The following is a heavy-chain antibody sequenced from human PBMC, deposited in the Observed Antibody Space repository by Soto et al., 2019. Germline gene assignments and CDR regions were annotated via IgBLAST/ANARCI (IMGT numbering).Heavy chain of an antibody. J-gene: IGHJ4*02. CDR3: ARGYCSSTSCYPPDY. CDR1: GYTFTGYY. CDR2: INPNSGGT. V-gene: IGHV1-2*02. D-gene: IGHD2-2*01. Sequence: GASVKVSCKASGYTFTGYYMHWVRQAPGQGLEWMGWINPNSGGTNYAQKFQGRVTMTRDTSISTAYMELSRLRSDDTAVYYCARGYCSSTSCYPPDYWGQGTLVTVSS.